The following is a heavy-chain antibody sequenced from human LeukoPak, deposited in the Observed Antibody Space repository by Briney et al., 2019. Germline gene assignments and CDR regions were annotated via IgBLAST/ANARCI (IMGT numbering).Heavy chain of an antibody. CDR3: ARVEYYYDSSGYGNYDAFDI. D-gene: IGHD3-22*01. Sequence: GGSLRLSCAVSGFTVSSNYMSRVRQAPGKGLEWVSVIYSGGSTYYADSVRGRFTISRDNSKNTLYLQMNSLRAEDTAVYYCARVEYYYDSSGYGNYDAFDIWGQGTMVTVSS. J-gene: IGHJ3*02. V-gene: IGHV3-53*01. CDR2: IYSGGST. CDR1: GFTVSSNY.